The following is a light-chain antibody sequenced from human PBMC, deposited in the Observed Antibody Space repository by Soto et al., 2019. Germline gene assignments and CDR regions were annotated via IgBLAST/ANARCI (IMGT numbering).Light chain of an antibody. CDR2: EVT. CDR3: NSYTTLSNRV. Sequence: QSALTQPASVSGSPGQWITISCTGTSSGIGAYNYVSRYQHHPGKAPKLLIYEVTNRPSGVSDRFSGSKSGNTASLTISGLQAEDEANYYCNSYTTLSNRVFGTGTKLTVL. V-gene: IGLV2-14*01. J-gene: IGLJ1*01. CDR1: SSGIGAYNY.